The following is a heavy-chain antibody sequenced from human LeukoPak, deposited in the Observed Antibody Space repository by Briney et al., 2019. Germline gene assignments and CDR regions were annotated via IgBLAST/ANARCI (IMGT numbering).Heavy chain of an antibody. CDR2: INPNRGGT. Sequence: ASVKVSCKASGYTFTSYYMHWVRQAPGQGLEWMGWINPNRGGTNYAQKFQGRVTMTRDTSISTAYMELSRLRSDDTAVYYCARIYCSSTSCYYFDYWGQGTLVTVSS. J-gene: IGHJ4*02. CDR1: GYTFTSYY. V-gene: IGHV1-2*02. CDR3: ARIYCSSTSCYYFDY. D-gene: IGHD2-2*01.